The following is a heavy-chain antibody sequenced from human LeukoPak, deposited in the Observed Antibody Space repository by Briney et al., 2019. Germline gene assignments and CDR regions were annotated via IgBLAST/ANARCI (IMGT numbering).Heavy chain of an antibody. V-gene: IGHV1-69*05. CDR3: ARDVHGDYGSGWFDP. D-gene: IGHD4-17*01. CDR2: IMPLFGTA. Sequence: SVKVSCKASGYTFTSYGISWVRQAPGQGLEWLGGIMPLFGTAGYAQKFQGRVTIPKDESTRTVYLELTRLTSDDTAVYYCARDVHGDYGSGWFDPWGQGTLVSVSS. CDR1: GYTFTSYG. J-gene: IGHJ5*02.